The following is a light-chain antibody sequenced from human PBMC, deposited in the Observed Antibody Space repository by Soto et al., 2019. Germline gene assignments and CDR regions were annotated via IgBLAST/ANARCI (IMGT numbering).Light chain of an antibody. CDR2: EVS. CDR3: SSYTSTSPDV. V-gene: IGLV2-18*02. CDR1: SSDIGPYNR. Sequence: QSALTQPPSVSGSPGQSVTISCTGTSSDIGPYNRVSWFQQSPGTAPKLVIYEVSNRASGVPDRFSGSKSGNTASLTISGLQAEDEATYYCSSYTSTSPDVFGTGTKVTVL. J-gene: IGLJ1*01.